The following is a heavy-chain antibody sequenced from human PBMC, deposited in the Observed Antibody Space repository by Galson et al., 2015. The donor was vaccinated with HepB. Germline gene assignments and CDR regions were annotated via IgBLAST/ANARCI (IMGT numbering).Heavy chain of an antibody. D-gene: IGHD6-13*01. J-gene: IGHJ4*02. Sequence: SVKVSCKASGYTFSGYYIHWVRQAPGQGLEWMGWINPNTGGTTYPQKFQGRVTMSTDTSISTAYMELSSLRSDDTAVYYCARRASSSWYYDYWGQGTLVTASS. CDR2: INPNTGGT. V-gene: IGHV1-2*02. CDR1: GYTFSGYY. CDR3: ARRASSSWYYDY.